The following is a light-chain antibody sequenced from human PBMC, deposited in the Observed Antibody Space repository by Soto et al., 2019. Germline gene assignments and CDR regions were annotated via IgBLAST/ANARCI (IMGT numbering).Light chain of an antibody. CDR2: GAS. Sequence: EIVSTQSPGTLSLSPGERATLSCRASQSVSSSYLAWYQQKPGQAPRLLIYGASIRATGIPDRFSSSGSGTDFTHPISIPEPEDCAMYYSQQYGSSAITFGQGTRREIK. CDR1: QSVSSSY. V-gene: IGKV3-20*01. J-gene: IGKJ5*01. CDR3: QQYGSSAIT.